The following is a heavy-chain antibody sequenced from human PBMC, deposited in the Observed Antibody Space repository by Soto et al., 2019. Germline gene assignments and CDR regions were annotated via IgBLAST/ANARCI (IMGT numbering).Heavy chain of an antibody. CDR2: INHSGST. CDR1: GGSFSGYY. V-gene: IGHV4-34*01. Sequence: SLTCAVYGGSFSGYYWSWIRQPPGKGLEWIGEINHSGSTNYNPSLKSRVTISVDTSKNQFSLKLSSVTAADTAVYYCARGGRINMVRGVIPKFDPWGQGTLVTVSS. CDR3: ARGGRINMVRGVIPKFDP. J-gene: IGHJ5*02. D-gene: IGHD3-10*01.